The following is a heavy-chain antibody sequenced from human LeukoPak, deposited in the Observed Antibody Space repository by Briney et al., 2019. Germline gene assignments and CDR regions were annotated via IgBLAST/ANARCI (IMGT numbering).Heavy chain of an antibody. CDR3: ARRITGTDHDAFDV. CDR2: IYSGGST. D-gene: IGHD1-20*01. CDR1: GFTVSSNY. V-gene: IGHV3-66*01. Sequence: GGSLRLSCAASGFTVSSNYMSWVRQAPGKGLEWVSVIYSGGSTYYADSVKGRFTISRDNSKNTLYLQMNSLRAEDTAVYYCARRITGTDHDAFDVWGQETMVTVSS. J-gene: IGHJ3*01.